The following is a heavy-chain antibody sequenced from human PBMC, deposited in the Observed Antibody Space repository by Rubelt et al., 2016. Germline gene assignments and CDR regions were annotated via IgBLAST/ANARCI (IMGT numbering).Heavy chain of an antibody. J-gene: IGHJ6*02. D-gene: IGHD2-8*01. V-gene: IGHV1-46*01. CDR1: GYTFTSYY. Sequence: QVQLVQSGAEVKKPGASVKVSCKASGYTFTSYYMHWVRQAHGQGLEWMGIINPSDGDTNYAQKFQGQVTMTRETSISIAYMELSRLRSDDTAVYYCAQDGVYGMDVWGQGTTVTVSS. CDR3: AQDGVYGMDV. CDR2: INPSDGDT.